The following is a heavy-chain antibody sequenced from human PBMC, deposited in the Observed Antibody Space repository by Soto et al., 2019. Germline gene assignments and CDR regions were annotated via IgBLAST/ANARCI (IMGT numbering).Heavy chain of an antibody. CDR2: ISSSSSYT. CDR3: ARAGVDSYGQIYFDY. Sequence: GGSLRLSCAASGFTFSDYYMSWIRQAPGKGLEWVSYISSSSSYTNYADSVKGRFTISRDNAKNSLYLQMNSLRAEDTAVYYCARAGVDSYGQIYFDYWGQGTLVTVSS. J-gene: IGHJ4*02. CDR1: GFTFSDYY. D-gene: IGHD5-18*01. V-gene: IGHV3-11*06.